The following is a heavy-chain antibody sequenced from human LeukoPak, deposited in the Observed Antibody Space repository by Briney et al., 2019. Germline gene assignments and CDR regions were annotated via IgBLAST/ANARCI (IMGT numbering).Heavy chain of an antibody. Sequence: GGPLRLSCAASGFTFTTFGIHWVRQAPGKGLEWVAAISPHGDIEYYTDSVKGRFTISRDNSKNMICLQMNSLRGEDSAVYYCAKINNNDDYWGQGNLVTVSS. V-gene: IGHV3-30*18. CDR3: AKINNNDDY. CDR2: ISPHGDIE. D-gene: IGHD1/OR15-1a*01. J-gene: IGHJ4*02. CDR1: GFTFTTFG.